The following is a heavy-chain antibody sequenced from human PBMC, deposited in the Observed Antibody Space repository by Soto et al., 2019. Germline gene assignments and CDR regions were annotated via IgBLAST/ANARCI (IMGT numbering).Heavy chain of an antibody. CDR1: GFTFSNYG. CDR2: IWYDGSNK. J-gene: IGHJ4*02. Sequence: GGSLRLSCAASGFTFSNYGMHWVRQAPGKGLEGVAVIWYDGSNKYYADSVKGRFTISRDNSKNTLYLQMNSLRAEDTAVYYCPGNSAATTPFDYWGQGTLVTVSS. CDR3: PGNSAATTPFDY. D-gene: IGHD5-12*01. V-gene: IGHV3-33*01.